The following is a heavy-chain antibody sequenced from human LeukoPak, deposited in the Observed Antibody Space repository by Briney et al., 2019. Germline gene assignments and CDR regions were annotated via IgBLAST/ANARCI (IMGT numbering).Heavy chain of an antibody. V-gene: IGHV3-30*02. CDR3: AKDRYQLLNYFDY. D-gene: IGHD2-2*01. CDR2: IRYDGSNK. J-gene: IGHJ4*02. Sequence: HPGGSPRLSCAASGFTFSSYGMHWVRQAPGKGLEWVAFIRYDGSNKYYADSVKGRFTISRDNSKNTLYLQMNSLRAEDTAVYYCAKDRYQLLNYFDYWGQGTLVTVSS. CDR1: GFTFSSYG.